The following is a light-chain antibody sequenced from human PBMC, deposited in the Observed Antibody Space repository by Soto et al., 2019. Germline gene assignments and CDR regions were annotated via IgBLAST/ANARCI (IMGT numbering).Light chain of an antibody. CDR3: QQRYKTSLSS. CDR2: GAS. J-gene: IGKJ2*01. CDR1: QRIDNF. V-gene: IGKV1-39*01. Sequence: IQLTQSPSSMSASVGDRVTISCRASQRIDNFLNWYQQKPGKAPKLLIYGASSLQSGVPSRFSGSGSGTDFTLTITSLQPEDSATYHCQQRYKTSLSSFGQGTKVDIK.